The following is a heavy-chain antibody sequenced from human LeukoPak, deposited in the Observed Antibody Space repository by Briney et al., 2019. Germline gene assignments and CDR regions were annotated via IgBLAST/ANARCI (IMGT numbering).Heavy chain of an antibody. D-gene: IGHD2-15*01. CDR3: AKATGTYCSGGSCSRGPGY. CDR1: GFTFSSYG. Sequence: GRSLRLSCAASGFTFSSYGMHWVSQAPGKGLEWVAVISYDGSNKYYADSVKGRFTISRDNSKNTLYLQMNSLRAEDTAVYYCAKATGTYCSGGSCSRGPGYWGQGTLATVSS. J-gene: IGHJ4*02. CDR2: ISYDGSNK. V-gene: IGHV3-30*18.